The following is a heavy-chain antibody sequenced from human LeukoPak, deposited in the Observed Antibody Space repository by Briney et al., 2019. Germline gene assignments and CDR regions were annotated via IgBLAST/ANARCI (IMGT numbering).Heavy chain of an antibody. Sequence: ASVKVSCKAPGYTFTGYYIDWVRQAPGQGLEWMGWINSDSGGTNYAQKFQGRVTMTRGTSTSTAYMELSSLRSDDTAFYYCGRDTITVTTPYFDYWGQGTLVTVPS. J-gene: IGHJ4*02. CDR3: GRDTITVTTPYFDY. CDR1: GYTFTGYY. CDR2: INSDSGGT. V-gene: IGHV1-2*02. D-gene: IGHD4-17*01.